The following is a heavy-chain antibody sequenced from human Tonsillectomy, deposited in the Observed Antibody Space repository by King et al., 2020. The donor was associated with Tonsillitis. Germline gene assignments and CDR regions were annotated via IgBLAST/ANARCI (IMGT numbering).Heavy chain of an antibody. D-gene: IGHD6-13*01. V-gene: IGHV4-39*01. J-gene: IGHJ4*02. CDR2: IYYKWGT. CDR1: GGSLNRSIYY. CDR3: GYDGEHQLVLFYY. Sequence: QLQESGPGLVKPSETLSLNCTVSGGSLNRSIYYLGWFRQPPGTGLEWIGRIYYKWGTYYNHSPNRRVTISVDTPKNQFSLKLSSVTAADTAVYYCGYDGEHQLVLFYYWGQGTLVTVSS.